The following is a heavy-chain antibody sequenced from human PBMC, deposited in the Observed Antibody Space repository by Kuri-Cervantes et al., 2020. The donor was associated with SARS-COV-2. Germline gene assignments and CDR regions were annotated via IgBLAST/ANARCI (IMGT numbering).Heavy chain of an antibody. V-gene: IGHV1-2*02. CDR3: ARDNRSTFEFDY. CDR2: IIPNSGGT. Sequence: ASVKVSCKASGGTFSSYTISWVRQAPGQGLEWMGGIIPNSGGTNYAQKFQGRVTMTRDTSISTAYMELSRLRSDDTAVYYCARDNRSTFEFDYWGQGTLVTV. D-gene: IGHD3-16*01. CDR1: GGTFSSYT. J-gene: IGHJ4*02.